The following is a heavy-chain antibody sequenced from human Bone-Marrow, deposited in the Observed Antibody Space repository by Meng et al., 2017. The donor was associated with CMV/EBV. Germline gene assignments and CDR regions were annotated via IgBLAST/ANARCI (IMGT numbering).Heavy chain of an antibody. Sequence: GESLKISCAASGFTFSSYAMHWVRQAPGKGLEWVAVISYDGSNKYYADSVKGRFTNSRDNSKNTLYLQMNSLRAEDTAVYYCARSFSYSGATRGTDFDYWGQGTLVTVSS. CDR2: ISYDGSNK. V-gene: IGHV3-30*04. CDR3: ARSFSYSGATRGTDFDY. D-gene: IGHD1-26*01. CDR1: GFTFSSYA. J-gene: IGHJ4*02.